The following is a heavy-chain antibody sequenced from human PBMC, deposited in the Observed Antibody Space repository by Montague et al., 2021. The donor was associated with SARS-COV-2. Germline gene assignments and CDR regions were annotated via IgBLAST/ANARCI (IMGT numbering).Heavy chain of an antibody. J-gene: IGHJ4*02. CDR3: ARNDGYGDIAFDY. D-gene: IGHD4-17*01. V-gene: IGHV3-33*01. Sequence: SLRLSCAASGFIFSSYGMHWVRQAPGKGLEWVALIWYDGSKEYYEGSVKGRFTISRDNSKNTLYLQMNSLRAEDTAVYYCARNDGYGDIAFDYWGQGTLVTVSS. CDR2: IWYDGSKE. CDR1: GFIFSSYG.